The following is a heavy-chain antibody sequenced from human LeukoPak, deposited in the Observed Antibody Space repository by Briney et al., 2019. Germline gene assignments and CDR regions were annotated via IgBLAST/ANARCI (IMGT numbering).Heavy chain of an antibody. Sequence: ASVKVSCKASGYTFTSYGISWVRQAPGQGLEWMGWVSAYNGNTNYAQKLQGRVTMTTGTSTSTAYMELRSLRSDDTAVYYCARVVSYDFWSGSNWFDPWGQGTLVTVSS. CDR1: GYTFTSYG. CDR2: VSAYNGNT. CDR3: ARVVSYDFWSGSNWFDP. J-gene: IGHJ5*02. D-gene: IGHD3-3*01. V-gene: IGHV1-18*01.